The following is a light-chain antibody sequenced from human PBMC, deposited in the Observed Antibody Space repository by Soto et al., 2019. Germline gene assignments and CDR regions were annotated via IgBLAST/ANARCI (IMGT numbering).Light chain of an antibody. CDR2: GAS. V-gene: IGKV3-20*01. CDR1: QSINSNY. J-gene: IGKJ1*01. Sequence: EIVLTQSPGTLSLSPGERATLSCRASQSINSNYLAWYQQKPGQGPRPLMYGASSRATGTPDRFSGSGSGTDFTLTISRLEPEDFAVYYCHQYDSSPRTFGQGTKVEIK. CDR3: HQYDSSPRT.